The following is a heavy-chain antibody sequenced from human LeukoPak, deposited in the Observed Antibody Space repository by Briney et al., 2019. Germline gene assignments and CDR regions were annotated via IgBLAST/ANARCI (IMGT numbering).Heavy chain of an antibody. CDR2: IYYSGST. V-gene: IGHV4-39*07. J-gene: IGHJ4*02. CDR1: GGSISSSSYY. Sequence: KSSETLSLTCTVSGGSISSSSYYWGWIRQPPGKGLEWIGSIYYSGSTYYNPSLKSRVTISVDTSKNQFSLKLSSVTAADTAVYYCARGPLLYGSYLVYWGQGTLVTVS. D-gene: IGHD1-26*01. CDR3: ARGPLLYGSYLVY.